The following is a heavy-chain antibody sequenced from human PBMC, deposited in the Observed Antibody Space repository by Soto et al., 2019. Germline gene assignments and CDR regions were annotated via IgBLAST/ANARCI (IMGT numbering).Heavy chain of an antibody. CDR2: IWYDGSNK. Sequence: QVQLVESGGGVVQPGRSLRLSCAASGFTFSSYGMHWVRQAPGKGLEWVAVIWYDGSNKYYADSVKGRFTISRDNSKNTLYLQMNSLRAEDTAVYYCAREVGPVVAATSYFDYWGQGTLVTVSS. D-gene: IGHD2-15*01. J-gene: IGHJ4*02. V-gene: IGHV3-33*01. CDR3: AREVGPVVAATSYFDY. CDR1: GFTFSSYG.